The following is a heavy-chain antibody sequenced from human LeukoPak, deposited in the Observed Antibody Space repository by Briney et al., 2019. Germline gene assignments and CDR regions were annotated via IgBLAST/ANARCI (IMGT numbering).Heavy chain of an antibody. Sequence: GGSLRLSCAASGFTFSSYAMSWVRQAPGKGLEWVSAISGSGGSTYYADSVKGRFTISRDNSKSTLYLQMNSLRAEDTAVYYCAKDQRAYGDYVPFDYWGQGTLVTVSS. CDR1: GFTFSSYA. CDR3: AKDQRAYGDYVPFDY. J-gene: IGHJ4*02. D-gene: IGHD4-17*01. V-gene: IGHV3-23*01. CDR2: ISGSGGST.